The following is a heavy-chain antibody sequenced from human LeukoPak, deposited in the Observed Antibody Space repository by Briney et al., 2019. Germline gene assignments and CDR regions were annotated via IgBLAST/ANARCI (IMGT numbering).Heavy chain of an antibody. V-gene: IGHV4-59*01. D-gene: IGHD3-10*01. J-gene: IGHJ4*02. CDR1: GGSISSYY. CDR3: ARGLLRFGELSGYFDY. CDR2: IYYSGST. Sequence: ASETLSLTCTVSGGSISSYYWSWIRQPPGKGLEWIGYIYYSGSTNYNPSLKSRVTISVDTSKNQFSLKLSSVTAADTAVYYCARGLLRFGELSGYFDYWGQGTLVTVSS.